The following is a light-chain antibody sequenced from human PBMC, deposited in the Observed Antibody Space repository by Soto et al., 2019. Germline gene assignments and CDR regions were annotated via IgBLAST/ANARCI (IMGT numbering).Light chain of an antibody. V-gene: IGKV3-20*01. J-gene: IGKJ1*01. Sequence: IVLTQSPGTRSLSPMEIATLSFMAGQSVSSSYLAWYQQKPGQAPRLLIYGASSRATGIPDRFSGSGSGTDFTLTISRLEPEDFAVYYCQQFGTSPKTFGQGTKVDIK. CDR1: QSVSSSY. CDR2: GAS. CDR3: QQFGTSPKT.